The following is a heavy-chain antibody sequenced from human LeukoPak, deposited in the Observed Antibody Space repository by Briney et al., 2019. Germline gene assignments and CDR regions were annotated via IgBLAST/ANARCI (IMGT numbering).Heavy chain of an antibody. V-gene: IGHV3-48*01. CDR2: ISSSSSTI. CDR3: AAWRTLMVYANQGIDY. D-gene: IGHD2-8*01. CDR1: GFTFSSYS. Sequence: GGSLRLSCAASGFTFSSYSMNWVGQAPGKGLEWVAYISSSSSTIYYADSVKGRFTISRDNAKNSLYLQMNSLRAEDTAVYCRAAWRTLMVYANQGIDYWGQGTLVTVSS. J-gene: IGHJ4*02.